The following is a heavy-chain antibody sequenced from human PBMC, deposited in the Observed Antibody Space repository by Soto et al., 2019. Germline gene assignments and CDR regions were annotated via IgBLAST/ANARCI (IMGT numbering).Heavy chain of an antibody. J-gene: IGHJ5*02. D-gene: IGHD2-2*01. V-gene: IGHV1-18*01. CDR3: ARIGYCSSTSCPEP. CDR2: ISAYNGNT. CDR1: GYTFTSYG. Sequence: ASVKVSCKASGYTFTSYGISWVRQAPGQGLEWMGWISAYNGNTNYAQKLQGRVTMTTDTSTSTAYMELRSLRSDDTAMYYCARIGYCSSTSCPEPWGQGTLVTVSS.